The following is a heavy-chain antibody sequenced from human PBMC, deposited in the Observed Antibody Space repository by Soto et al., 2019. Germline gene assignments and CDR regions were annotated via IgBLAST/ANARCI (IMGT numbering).Heavy chain of an antibody. Sequence: GGSLRLSCVASEFTFNSYARSWVRQAPGMGLEWVSSIIGSGAITYYADSVKGRFTISRDNSKSTLYLQMNSLRVEDTALYYCAKDARDTGGNSGIDYWGQGTLVTVYS. V-gene: IGHV3-23*01. CDR2: IIGSGAIT. J-gene: IGHJ4*02. CDR3: AKDARDTGGNSGIDY. CDR1: EFTFNSYA. D-gene: IGHD2-21*02.